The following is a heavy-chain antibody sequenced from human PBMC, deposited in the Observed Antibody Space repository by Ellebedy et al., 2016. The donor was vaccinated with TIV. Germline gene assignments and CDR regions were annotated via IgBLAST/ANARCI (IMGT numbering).Heavy chain of an antibody. CDR2: INTSGGGT. D-gene: IGHD6-13*01. V-gene: IGHV3-23*01. CDR3: AKGLRAAAGAHNYFDY. J-gene: IGHJ4*02. Sequence: GGSLRLXCAASGFTFSNYAMSWVRQAPGKGLEWVSIINTSGGGTNYADSVKGRFTISRDNSKNTLYLQMNSLRAEDTAVYYCAKGLRAAAGAHNYFDYWGQGSLVTVSS. CDR1: GFTFSNYA.